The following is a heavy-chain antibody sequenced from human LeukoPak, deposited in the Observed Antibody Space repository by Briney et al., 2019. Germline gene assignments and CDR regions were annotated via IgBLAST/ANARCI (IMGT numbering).Heavy chain of an antibody. CDR1: GFTFSSYA. CDR2: ISGSGGST. V-gene: IGHV3-23*01. CDR3: AKRSGYSYGYLDY. Sequence: GGSLRLSCAASGFTFSSYAMSWVRQAPGEGLEWVSAISGSGGSTYYADSVKGRFTISRDNSKNTLYLQMNSLRAEDTAVYYCAKRSGYSYGYLDYWGQGTLVTVSS. J-gene: IGHJ4*02. D-gene: IGHD5-18*01.